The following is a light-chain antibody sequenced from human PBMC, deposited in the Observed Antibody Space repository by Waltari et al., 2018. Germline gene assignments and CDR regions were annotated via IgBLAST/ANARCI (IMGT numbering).Light chain of an antibody. J-gene: IGKJ4*01. CDR2: DAS. Sequence: EIVLTQSPATLSLSPGERATLSCRASQTVSSYLAWYQQKPGQAPRLLIYDASNGANDIPARFSGSGSGTDFTLTISSLEPEDFAVYYCQQRSNWPLTFGGGTKVEIK. CDR3: QQRSNWPLT. CDR1: QTVSSY. V-gene: IGKV3-11*01.